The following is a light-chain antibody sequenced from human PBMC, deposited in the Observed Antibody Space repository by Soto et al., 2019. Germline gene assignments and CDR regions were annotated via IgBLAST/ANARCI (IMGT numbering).Light chain of an antibody. CDR1: QTISTW. J-gene: IGKJ2*01. CDR2: KAS. Sequence: DIQMTQSPSTLSASVGDRVTITCRASQTISTWLAWYQQKPGKAPKLLIYKASSLESGVPSRFSGSGSGTEFTLTISSLQPDDFATYYRQHYKSYFYTFGQGTKLEIK. V-gene: IGKV1-5*03. CDR3: QHYKSYFYT.